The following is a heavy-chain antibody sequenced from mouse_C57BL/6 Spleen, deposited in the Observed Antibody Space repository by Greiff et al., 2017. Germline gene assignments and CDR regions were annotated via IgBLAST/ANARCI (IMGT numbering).Heavy chain of an antibody. J-gene: IGHJ3*01. V-gene: IGHV1-54*01. D-gene: IGHD2-4*01. CDR3: ARSQYDYDESWFAY. CDR2: INPGSGGT. Sequence: VQLQQSGAELVRPGTSVKVSCKASGYAFTNYLIEWVKQRPGQGLEWIGVINPGSGGTNYNEKFKGKATLTADKSSSTAYMQLSSLTSEDSAVYFCARSQYDYDESWFAYWGQGTLVTVSA. CDR1: GYAFTNYL.